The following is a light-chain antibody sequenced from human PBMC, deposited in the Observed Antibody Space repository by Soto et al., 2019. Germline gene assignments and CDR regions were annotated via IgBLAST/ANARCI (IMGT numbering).Light chain of an antibody. CDR2: DAS. Sequence: EIVLTQSPATLSFTTGERATLSCRASQSVSSYLAWYQQKPGQAPRLLIYDASTRATGIPARFSGSGSGTDFTLTITSLEPEDFAVYYCQQRSNWPPTFGQGTKVDIK. J-gene: IGKJ1*01. CDR3: QQRSNWPPT. CDR1: QSVSSY. V-gene: IGKV3-11*01.